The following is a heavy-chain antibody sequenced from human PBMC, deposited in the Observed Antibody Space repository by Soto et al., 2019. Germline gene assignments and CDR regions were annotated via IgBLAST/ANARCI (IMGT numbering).Heavy chain of an antibody. CDR1: GCSFTSYW. V-gene: IGHV5-10-1*01. CDR3: ARHLARYYYDSSGYYFDAFDI. D-gene: IGHD3-22*01. CDR2: IDPSDSYT. J-gene: IGHJ3*02. Sequence: PGESLKISCKGSGCSFTSYWISWVRQMPGKGLEWMGRIDPSDSYTNYSPSFQGHVTISADKSISTAYLQWSSLKASDTAMYYCARHLARYYYDSSGYYFDAFDIWGQGTMVTVSS.